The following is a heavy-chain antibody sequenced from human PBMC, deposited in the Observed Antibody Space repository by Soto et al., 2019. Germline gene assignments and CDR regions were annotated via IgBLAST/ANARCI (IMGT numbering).Heavy chain of an antibody. V-gene: IGHV4-59*11. CDR3: AREDQIVGSLDY. J-gene: IGHJ4*02. CDR1: GASITSHY. D-gene: IGHD2-21*01. Sequence: ETLSLTCTVSGASITSHYWSWIRQPPGKGLEWIGHIYYRGSTNYNPSLKSRVTMSADTSKNQFSLKLSSVTAADTAVFYCAREDQIVGSLDYWGQGILVTVSS. CDR2: IYYRGST.